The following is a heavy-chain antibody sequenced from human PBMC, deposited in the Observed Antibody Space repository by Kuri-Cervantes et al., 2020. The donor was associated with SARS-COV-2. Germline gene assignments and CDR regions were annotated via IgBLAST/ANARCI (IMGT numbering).Heavy chain of an antibody. J-gene: IGHJ5*02. CDR3: AREGLGWFDP. V-gene: IGHV3-30*04. Sequence: GESLKISCATSGFTFSGYAMHWVRQAPGKGPEWVAVVSYDGSDNDYADSVKGRFTISRGNSKNALYLQMNSLRVEDTAVYYCAREGLGWFDPWGQGTLVTVS. CDR1: GFTFSGYA. D-gene: IGHD3-16*01. CDR2: VSYDGSDN.